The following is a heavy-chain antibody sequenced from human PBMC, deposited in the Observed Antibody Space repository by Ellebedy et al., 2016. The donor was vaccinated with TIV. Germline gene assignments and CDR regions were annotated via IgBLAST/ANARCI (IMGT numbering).Heavy chain of an antibody. Sequence: ASVKVSCXASGYTFTSYYMHWVRQAPGQGLEWMGIINPSGGSTSYAQKFQGRVTITADKSTSTAYMELSSLRSEDTAVYYCAISFGVVIHNWFNPWGQGTLVTVSS. CDR2: INPSGGST. J-gene: IGHJ5*02. V-gene: IGHV1-46*01. CDR1: GYTFTSYY. CDR3: AISFGVVIHNWFNP. D-gene: IGHD3-3*01.